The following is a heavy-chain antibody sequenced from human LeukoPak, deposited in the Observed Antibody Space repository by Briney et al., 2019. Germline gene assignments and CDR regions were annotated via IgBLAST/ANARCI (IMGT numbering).Heavy chain of an antibody. CDR3: AREGTAGTAFDI. CDR2: IYYSGST. V-gene: IGHV4-59*01. Sequence: KPSETLSLTCTVSGGSISSYYWSWLRQPPGKGLEWLGYIYYSGSTKYNPSLKSRVTISVDTSKNQFSLKLSSVTAADTAVYYCAREGTAGTAFDIWGQGTMVTVSS. CDR1: GGSISSYY. D-gene: IGHD6-13*01. J-gene: IGHJ3*02.